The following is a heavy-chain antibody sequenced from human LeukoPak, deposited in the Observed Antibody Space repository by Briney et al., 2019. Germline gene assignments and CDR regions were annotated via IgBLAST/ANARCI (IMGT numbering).Heavy chain of an antibody. CDR2: MNPNSGNT. Sequence: ASVKVSCKASGYTFTSYDINWVRQATGQGLEWMGWMNPNSGNTGYAQKFQGRVTMTRNTSISTAYMELSSLRSEDTAVYYCARIGGIVATIEDWGQGTLVTVSS. CDR3: ARIGGIVATIED. V-gene: IGHV1-8*01. D-gene: IGHD5-12*01. J-gene: IGHJ4*02. CDR1: GYTFTSYD.